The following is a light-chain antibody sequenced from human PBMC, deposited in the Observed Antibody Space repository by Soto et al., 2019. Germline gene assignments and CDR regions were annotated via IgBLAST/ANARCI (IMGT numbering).Light chain of an antibody. CDR2: EVN. CDR3: CSYAGGFYV. J-gene: IGLJ1*01. V-gene: IGLV2-8*01. Sequence: QSAPTQPASASGAPGQSVTISCTGTSSDVGNYNFVSWFQQHPGKAPKLMTYEVNKRPSGVPARFSGSKSGNTASLTVSGLQAEDEADYYCCSYAGGFYVFGSGTKVTVL. CDR1: SSDVGNYNF.